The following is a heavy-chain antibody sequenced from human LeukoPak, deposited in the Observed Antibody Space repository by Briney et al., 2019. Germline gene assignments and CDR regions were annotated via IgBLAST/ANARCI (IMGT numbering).Heavy chain of an antibody. Sequence: PGGSLRLSCAASGFTFSSYGMHWVRQAPGKGLEWVAVIWYDGSNKYYADSVKGRFTISRDNSKNTLYLQMNSLRAEDTAVYYCAREERGYSYLFDYWGQGTLVTVSS. CDR2: IWYDGSNK. CDR1: GFTFSSYG. J-gene: IGHJ4*02. D-gene: IGHD5-18*01. V-gene: IGHV3-33*01. CDR3: AREERGYSYLFDY.